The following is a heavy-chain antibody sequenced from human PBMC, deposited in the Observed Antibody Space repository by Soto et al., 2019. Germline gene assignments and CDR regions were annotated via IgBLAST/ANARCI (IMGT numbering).Heavy chain of an antibody. CDR2: IIPIFNTA. CDR3: ARGLVVPAGIRYYYYGMDV. CDR1: GFTFTNYA. J-gene: IGHJ6*02. D-gene: IGHD2-2*01. Sequence: QVQLVESGGGVVQPGRSLRLSCAASGFTFTNYAISWVRQAPGQGLEWMGGIIPIFNTANYAQKFQGRVTITADKSTSTAYMELSSLRSEDTAVYYCARGLVVPAGIRYYYYGMDVWGQGTTVTVSS. V-gene: IGHV1-69*06.